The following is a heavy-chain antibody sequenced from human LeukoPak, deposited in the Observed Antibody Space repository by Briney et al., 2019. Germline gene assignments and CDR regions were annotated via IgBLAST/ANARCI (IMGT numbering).Heavy chain of an antibody. Sequence: ASVKLSCKASGYTFTGYYMHWVRQAPGQGLEWMGWINPNSGGTNYAQKFQGRATMTRDTSISTAYMELSRLRSDDTAVYYCARGGQTYYYGSGKGPWFDPWGQGTLVTVSS. CDR2: INPNSGGT. J-gene: IGHJ5*02. CDR3: ARGGQTYYYGSGKGPWFDP. V-gene: IGHV1-2*02. D-gene: IGHD3-10*01. CDR1: GYTFTGYY.